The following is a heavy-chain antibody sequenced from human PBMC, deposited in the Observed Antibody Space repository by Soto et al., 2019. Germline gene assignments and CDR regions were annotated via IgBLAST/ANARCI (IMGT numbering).Heavy chain of an antibody. J-gene: IGHJ4*02. CDR1: GFTFSSYG. Sequence: GGSLRLSCAASGFTFSSYGMHWVRQAPGKGLEWVAVISYDGSNKYYADSVKGRFTISRDNSKNTLYLQMNSLRAEDTAVYYCAKPVLGDPVVGARNYYFDYWGQGTLVTVSS. V-gene: IGHV3-30*18. CDR2: ISYDGSNK. D-gene: IGHD1-26*01. CDR3: AKPVLGDPVVGARNYYFDY.